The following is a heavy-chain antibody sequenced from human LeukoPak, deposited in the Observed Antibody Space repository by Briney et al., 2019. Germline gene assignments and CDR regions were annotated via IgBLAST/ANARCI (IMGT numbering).Heavy chain of an antibody. V-gene: IGHV5-51*01. D-gene: IGHD3-10*01. CDR2: IYPGDSDT. Sequence: GESLKISCEGSGYTFTSYWIGWVRQMPGKGLEWMGIIYPGDSDTRYSPSFQGQVTISADKSISTAYLQWSSLKASDTAMYYCARVRGVIFATQKWGRDNYMDVWGKGTTVTVSS. CDR3: ARVRGVIFATQKWGRDNYMDV. CDR1: GYTFTSYW. J-gene: IGHJ6*03.